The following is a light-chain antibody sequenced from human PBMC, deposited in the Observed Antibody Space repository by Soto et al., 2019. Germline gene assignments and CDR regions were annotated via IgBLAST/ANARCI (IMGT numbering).Light chain of an antibody. Sequence: QSALTQPASVSGSPGQSITFSCTGSSSDVGTYNLVSWYQHHPGKAPKLLIYEVTERPSGVSNRFSGSKSGNTASLTISGLQGENEADYYCCSYAGRSTFVLFGGGTKLTVL. V-gene: IGLV2-23*02. CDR1: SSDVGTYNL. CDR2: EVT. J-gene: IGLJ2*01. CDR3: CSYAGRSTFVL.